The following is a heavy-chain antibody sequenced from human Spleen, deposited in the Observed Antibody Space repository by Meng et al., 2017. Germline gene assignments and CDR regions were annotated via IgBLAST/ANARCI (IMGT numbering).Heavy chain of an antibody. CDR3: ATRGNPYLNC. V-gene: IGHV1-18*01. Sequence: QGQLVQSGAEVKKPGASVKICFEGSGYTLSSDGFSWVRQAPGQGLEWLGWINTYNGKTDYAQKFQGRITMTTDTFTSTAYMELRNLRSDDTAVYYCATRGNPYLNCWGQGTLVTVSS. J-gene: IGHJ4*02. CDR1: GYTLSSDG. CDR2: INTYNGKT.